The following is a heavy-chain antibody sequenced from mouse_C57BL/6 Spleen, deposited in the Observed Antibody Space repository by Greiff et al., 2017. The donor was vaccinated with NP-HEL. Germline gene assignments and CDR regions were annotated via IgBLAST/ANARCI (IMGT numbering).Heavy chain of an antibody. Sequence: QVQLQQSGPELVKPGASVKISCKASGYAFSSSWMNWVKQRPGKGLEWIGRIYPGDGDTNYNGKFKGKATLTADKSSSTAYMQLSSLTSEDSAVYFCAREPEPLGRSFAYWGQGTLVTVSA. D-gene: IGHD4-1*01. CDR3: AREPEPLGRSFAY. CDR1: GYAFSSSW. CDR2: IYPGDGDT. J-gene: IGHJ3*01. V-gene: IGHV1-82*01.